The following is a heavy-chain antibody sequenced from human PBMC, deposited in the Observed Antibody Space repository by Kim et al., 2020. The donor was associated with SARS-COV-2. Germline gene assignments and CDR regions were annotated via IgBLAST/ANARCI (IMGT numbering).Heavy chain of an antibody. J-gene: IGHJ4*02. V-gene: IGHV4-30-4*01. CDR1: GGSISSGDYY. Sequence: SETLSLTCTVSGGSISSGDYYWSWIRQPPGKGLEWIGYIYYSGSTYYNPSLKSRVTISVDTSKNQFSLKLSSVTAADTAVYYCARARGILTGYCDYWGQGTLVTVSS. CDR3: ARARGILTGYCDY. CDR2: IYYSGST. D-gene: IGHD3-9*01.